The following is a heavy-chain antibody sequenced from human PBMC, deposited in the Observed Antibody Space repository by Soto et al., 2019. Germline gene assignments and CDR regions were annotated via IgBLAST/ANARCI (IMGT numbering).Heavy chain of an antibody. Sequence: PGGSLRLSCAASGFTFSSYGMHWVRQAPGKGLEWMAVISYDGSNKYYADSVKGRFTISRDNSKNTLYLQMNSLRAEDTAVYYCAKDIAVAGTYYYYGMDVWGQGTTVTVSS. V-gene: IGHV3-30*18. CDR1: GFTFSSYG. D-gene: IGHD6-19*01. J-gene: IGHJ6*02. CDR3: AKDIAVAGTYYYYGMDV. CDR2: ISYDGSNK.